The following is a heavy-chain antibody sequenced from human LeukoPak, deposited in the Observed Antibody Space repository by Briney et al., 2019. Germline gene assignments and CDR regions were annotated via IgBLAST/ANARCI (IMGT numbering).Heavy chain of an antibody. CDR2: IIPIFGTA. J-gene: IGHJ6*03. D-gene: IGHD3-10*01. CDR1: GGTFSSYA. V-gene: IGHV1-69*06. CDR3: ARTQLPVRGVSYYYYMDV. Sequence: GASVKVSCKASGGTFSSYAISWVRQAPGQGLEWMGGIIPIFGTANYAQKFQGRVTITADKSTSTAYMELSSLRSEDTAVYYCARTQLPVRGVSYYYYMDVWGKGTTVTVSS.